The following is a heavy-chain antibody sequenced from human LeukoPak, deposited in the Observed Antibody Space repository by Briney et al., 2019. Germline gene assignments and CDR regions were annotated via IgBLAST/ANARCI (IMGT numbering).Heavy chain of an antibody. J-gene: IGHJ4*02. CDR1: GFSFSSYA. V-gene: IGHV3-23*01. D-gene: IGHD5-24*01. CDR3: AKRVRDGYNSPIDY. CDR2: ISGSGGET. Sequence: GGSLSLSCAASGFSFSSYAMNWVRQAPGKGLEWVSGISGSGGETYYGASVKGRFTISRDNSKNTLYVQLKSLRAEDTAVYYCAKRVRDGYNSPIDYWGQGTLVTVSS.